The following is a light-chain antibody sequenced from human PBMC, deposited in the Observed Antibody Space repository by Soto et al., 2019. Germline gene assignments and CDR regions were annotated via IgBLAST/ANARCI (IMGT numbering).Light chain of an antibody. CDR3: SSYKGSGTPSV. CDR2: EVS. J-gene: IGLJ1*01. CDR1: ISDVGGYNY. V-gene: IGLV2-14*01. Sequence: QSPLTQTASVSGSPGQSVTISCTGTISDVGGYNYVSWYQQHPGKAPRLMIFEVSKRPSGVSNRFSGSKSGNTASLTISGLQAEDEADYYCSSYKGSGTPSVFGTGTKVTVL.